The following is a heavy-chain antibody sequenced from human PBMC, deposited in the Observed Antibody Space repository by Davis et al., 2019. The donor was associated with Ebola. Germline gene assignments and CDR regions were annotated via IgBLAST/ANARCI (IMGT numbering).Heavy chain of an antibody. CDR1: GFTFSSYA. D-gene: IGHD3-10*01. J-gene: IGHJ6*02. CDR3: AKDSYVGSGGYYYYGMDV. Sequence: GGSLRLSCAASGFTFSSYAMSWVRQAPGKGLEWVSAISGSGSSTYYADSVKGRFTISRDNSKNTLYRQMNSLRAEDTAVYYCAKDSYVGSGGYYYYGMDVWGQGTTVTVSS. V-gene: IGHV3-23*01. CDR2: ISGSGSST.